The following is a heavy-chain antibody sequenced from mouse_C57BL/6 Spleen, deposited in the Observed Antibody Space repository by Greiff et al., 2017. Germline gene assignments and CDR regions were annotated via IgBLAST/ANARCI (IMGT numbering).Heavy chain of an antibody. Sequence: VQLQQSGPELVKPGASVKLSCKASGYTFTSYDINWVKQRPGQGLEWIGWIYPRDGSTKYNEKFKGKATMTVDTSSSTTYMELHSLTSEDSAVYFCAISRQAVCDYWGQGTTLTVSS. CDR2: IYPRDGST. J-gene: IGHJ2*01. CDR3: AISRQAVCDY. V-gene: IGHV1-85*01. CDR1: GYTFTSYD. D-gene: IGHD3-2*01.